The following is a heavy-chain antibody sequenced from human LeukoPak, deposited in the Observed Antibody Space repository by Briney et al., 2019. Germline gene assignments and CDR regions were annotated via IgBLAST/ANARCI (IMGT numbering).Heavy chain of an antibody. Sequence: GGSLRLSCAASGFTVSSNSMTWVRQAPGKGLEWVSVIYSGATTNYADSVKGRFTTSRDNSKNTLYLQMNSLRAEDTAVYYCATWEHLAAFDIWGQGTMVTVSS. CDR3: ATWEHLAAFDI. D-gene: IGHD1-26*01. J-gene: IGHJ3*02. V-gene: IGHV3-53*01. CDR2: IYSGATT. CDR1: GFTVSSNS.